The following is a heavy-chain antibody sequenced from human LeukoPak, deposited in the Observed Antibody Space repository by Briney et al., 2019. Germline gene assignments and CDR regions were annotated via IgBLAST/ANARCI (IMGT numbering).Heavy chain of an antibody. D-gene: IGHD2-2*01. CDR2: ISAYNGNT. CDR3: TREPLVPAANNWFDP. CDR1: GYTFTSYG. Sequence: ASVKVSCKASGYTFTSYGISWVRQAPGQGLEWMGWISAYNGNTNYAQKLQGRVTMTTDTSTSTAYMELRSLRSDDTAVYYCTREPLVPAANNWFDPWGQGTLVTVSS. J-gene: IGHJ5*02. V-gene: IGHV1-18*01.